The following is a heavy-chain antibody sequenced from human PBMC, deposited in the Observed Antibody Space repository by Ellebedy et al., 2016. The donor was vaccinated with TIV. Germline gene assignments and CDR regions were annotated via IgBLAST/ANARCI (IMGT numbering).Heavy chain of an antibody. D-gene: IGHD3-10*01. CDR1: GFTFSSYA. V-gene: IGHV3-23*01. CDR3: AKDSLLLWFGGALDY. Sequence: GGSLRLSXAASGFTFSSYAMSWVRQAPGKGLEWASAISGSGGSTYYADSVKGRFTISRDNSKNTLYLQMNSLRAEDTAVYYCAKDSLLLWFGGALDYWGQGTLVTVSS. CDR2: ISGSGGST. J-gene: IGHJ4*02.